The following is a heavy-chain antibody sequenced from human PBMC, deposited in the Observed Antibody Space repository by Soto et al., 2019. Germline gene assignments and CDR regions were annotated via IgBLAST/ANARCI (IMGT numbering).Heavy chain of an antibody. CDR2: MNPNSGNT. Sequence: ASVKVSCKASGYTFTSYDINWVRQATGQGLEWMGWMNPNSGNTGYAQKFQGRVTMTRNTSISTAYMELSSLRSEDTAVYYCARIPRYRFPTSDDLDSWGQGTLVTVSS. CDR1: GYTFTSYD. J-gene: IGHJ4*02. V-gene: IGHV1-8*01. CDR3: ARIPRYRFPTSDDLDS. D-gene: IGHD5-18*01.